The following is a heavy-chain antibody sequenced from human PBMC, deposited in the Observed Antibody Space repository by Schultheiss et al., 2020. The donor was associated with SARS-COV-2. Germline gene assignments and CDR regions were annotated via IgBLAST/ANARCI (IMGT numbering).Heavy chain of an antibody. Sequence: SETLSLTCTVSGGSISSSIYYWGWLRQPPGKGLEWIGSIYYSGSTYYNPSLKTRVTISVDTSRNQFSLRLSSVTAADTAVYYCARLSISATGTSRYGMDVWGQGTTVTVSS. V-gene: IGHV4-39*01. CDR2: IYYSGST. CDR1: GGSISSSIYY. J-gene: IGHJ6*02. CDR3: ARLSISATGTSRYGMDV. D-gene: IGHD6-13*01.